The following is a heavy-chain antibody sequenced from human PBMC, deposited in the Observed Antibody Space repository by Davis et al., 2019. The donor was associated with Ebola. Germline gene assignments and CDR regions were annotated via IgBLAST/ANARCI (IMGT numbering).Heavy chain of an antibody. CDR1: GFTFTTYW. J-gene: IGHJ4*02. CDR3: ARGSVDY. V-gene: IGHV3-7*01. CDR2: IKPEGSEK. Sequence: GESLKISCAVSGFTFTTYWMAWVRQAPGKGLEWVASIKPEGSEKYYVDSVKGRFTISSDNAKNSLYLQMNSLRAEDSAVYYCARGSVDYWGQGTLVTVSS.